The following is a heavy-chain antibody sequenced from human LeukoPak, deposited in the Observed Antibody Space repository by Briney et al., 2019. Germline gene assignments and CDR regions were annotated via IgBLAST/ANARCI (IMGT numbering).Heavy chain of an antibody. J-gene: IGHJ4*02. CDR2: IYYSGST. D-gene: IGHD2-2*01. Sequence: PSETLSLTCTVYGGSIRSSSYYWGWIRQPPGKGLEWIGSIYYSGSTYYNPSLKSRVTISVDTSKNQFSLKLSSVTAADTAVYYSARLTSYCSSTSCRPYFDYWGQGTLVTVSS. V-gene: IGHV4-39*01. CDR1: GGSIRSSSYY. CDR3: ARLTSYCSSTSCRPYFDY.